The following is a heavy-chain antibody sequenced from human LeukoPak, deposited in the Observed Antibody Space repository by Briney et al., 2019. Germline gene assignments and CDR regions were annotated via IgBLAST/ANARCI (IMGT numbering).Heavy chain of an antibody. CDR3: AKGAYDYIEMGYFDD. D-gene: IGHD5-12*01. Sequence: GGSLRLSCAASGFRFSNFAMSWVRQAPGKGLEWVSLIIGSSGDALYADSVKGRFTISRDISKNRLYLQMNSLRAEDTALYYCAKGAYDYIEMGYFDDWGQGTLVTVSS. CDR2: IIGSSGDA. J-gene: IGHJ4*02. CDR1: GFRFSNFA. V-gene: IGHV3-23*01.